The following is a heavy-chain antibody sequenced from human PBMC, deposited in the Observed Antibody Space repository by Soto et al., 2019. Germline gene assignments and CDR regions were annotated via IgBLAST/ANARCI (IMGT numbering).Heavy chain of an antibody. V-gene: IGHV3-23*01. Sequence: EVQLLESGGGLVQPGGSLRLSCAASGFTVSSYAMSWVRQAPGKGLEWVSVISGSGSTYSADSVKGRFTISRDSSKNTVYLQMNSLRAEDTAVYYCAKALRFTFTTGYYMDVRGRGTTVTVSS. CDR2: ISGSGST. CDR3: AKALRFTFTTGYYMDV. J-gene: IGHJ6*03. D-gene: IGHD3-16*01. CDR1: GFTVSSYA.